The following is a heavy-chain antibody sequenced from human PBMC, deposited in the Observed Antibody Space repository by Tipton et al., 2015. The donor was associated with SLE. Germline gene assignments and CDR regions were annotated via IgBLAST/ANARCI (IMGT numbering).Heavy chain of an antibody. Sequence: SLRLSCAASGFTFSSYAMSWVRQAPGKGLEWVSRITDSGGRAHYTDSVKGRFTISRDNSKNTLYLQMDSLRAEDTAIYYCAKRMELLDVFDIWGQGTMVTVSS. D-gene: IGHD1-7*01. CDR3: AKRMELLDVFDI. CDR1: GFTFSSYA. V-gene: IGHV3-23*01. J-gene: IGHJ3*02. CDR2: ITDSGGRA.